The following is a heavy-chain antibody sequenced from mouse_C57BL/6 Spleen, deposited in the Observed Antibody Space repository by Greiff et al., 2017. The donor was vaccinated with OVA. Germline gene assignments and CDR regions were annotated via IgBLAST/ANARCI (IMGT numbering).Heavy chain of an antibody. Sequence: EVQLQQSGTVLARPGASVKMSCKTSGYTFTSYWMHWVKQRPGQGLEWIGAIYPGNSDTSYNQKFKGKAKLTAVTSASTAYMELSSLTNEDSAVYYCISIYYGNYFDYWGQGTTLTVSS. CDR1: GYTFTSYW. CDR3: ISIYYGNYFDY. D-gene: IGHD2-1*01. V-gene: IGHV1-5*01. J-gene: IGHJ2*01. CDR2: IYPGNSDT.